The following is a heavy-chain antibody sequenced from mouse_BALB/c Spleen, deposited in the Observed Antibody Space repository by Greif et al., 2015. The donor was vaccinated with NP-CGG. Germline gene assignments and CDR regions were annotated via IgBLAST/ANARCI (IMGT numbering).Heavy chain of an antibody. V-gene: IGHV14-3*02. CDR1: GFNIKDTY. Sequence: EVQRVESGAELVKPGASVKLSCTASGFNIKDTYMHWVKQRPEQGLEWIGRIDPANGNTKYDPKFQGKATITADTSSNTAYLQLSSLTSEDTAVYYCARFTTVVAYYAMDYWGQGTSVTVSS. CDR2: IDPANGNT. D-gene: IGHD1-1*01. CDR3: ARFTTVVAYYAMDY. J-gene: IGHJ4*01.